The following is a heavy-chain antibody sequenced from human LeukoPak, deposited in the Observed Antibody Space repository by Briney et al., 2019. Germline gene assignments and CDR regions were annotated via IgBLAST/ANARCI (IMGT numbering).Heavy chain of an antibody. V-gene: IGHV4-39*07. J-gene: IGHJ4*02. Sequence: TSETLSLTCTVSGGSISSSSYYWAWIRQPPGKGLEWIGSIYYSGSTYSNPSLKSRVTISVDTSKNQFSLKLSSVTAADTAVYYCASTSGSYYSHFDFWGQGTLVTVSS. CDR2: IYYSGST. CDR1: GGSISSSSYY. D-gene: IGHD1-26*01. CDR3: ASTSGSYYSHFDF.